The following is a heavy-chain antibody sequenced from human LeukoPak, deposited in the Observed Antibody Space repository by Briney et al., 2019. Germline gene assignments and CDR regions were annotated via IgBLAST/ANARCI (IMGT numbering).Heavy chain of an antibody. Sequence: PSETLSLTCAVSGYSISSGYYCGWIRQPPGKGLEWIGSMYYSGITYYNPSLKSRVTISVDTSKNLFSLKLSSVTAADTAVYYCARHTLRWLPDNWGQGTLVTVSS. J-gene: IGHJ4*02. CDR1: GYSISSGYY. D-gene: IGHD6-19*01. CDR3: ARHTLRWLPDN. V-gene: IGHV4-38-2*01. CDR2: MYYSGIT.